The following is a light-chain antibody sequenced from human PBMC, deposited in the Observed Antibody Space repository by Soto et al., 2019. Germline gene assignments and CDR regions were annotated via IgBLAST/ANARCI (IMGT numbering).Light chain of an antibody. CDR2: GAS. J-gene: IGKJ4*01. Sequence: ENLLTQSPGTLSLSPGEGATLSCRASQSVGSNYIAWYQQKPGQAPRLLIYGASSRATGIPDRFSGSGSVTDFTLTISRLEPEDFAMYYCQQYAYSPLTFGGGTKVEIK. CDR1: QSVGSNY. CDR3: QQYAYSPLT. V-gene: IGKV3-20*01.